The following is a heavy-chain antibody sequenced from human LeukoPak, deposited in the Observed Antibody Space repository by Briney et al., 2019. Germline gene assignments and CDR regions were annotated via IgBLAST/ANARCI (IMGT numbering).Heavy chain of an antibody. CDR1: GGSISSSSYY. CDR3: ARLGYSRSRSY. CDR2: IYYSGST. D-gene: IGHD6-13*01. J-gene: IGHJ4*02. Sequence: SETLSLTCTVSGGSISSSSYYWGWIRQPPGKGLEWIGSIYYSGSTYYNPSLKSRVTISVDTSKNQFSLKLSSVTAADTAVYYCARLGYSRSRSYWGQGTLITVSS. V-gene: IGHV4-39*07.